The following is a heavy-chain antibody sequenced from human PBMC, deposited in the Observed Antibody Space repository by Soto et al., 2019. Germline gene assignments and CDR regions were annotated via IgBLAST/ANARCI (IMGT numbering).Heavy chain of an antibody. V-gene: IGHV1-69*13. J-gene: IGHJ4*02. CDR3: ARDLNSGGSFDY. D-gene: IGHD5-12*01. Sequence: SVKVSCKASGGTFSSYAISWVRQAPGQGLEWMGGIIPIFGTANYAQKFQGRVTITADESTSTAYMELSSLRSEDTAVYYCARDLNSGGSFDYWGQGTLVTVSS. CDR1: GGTFSSYA. CDR2: IIPIFGTA.